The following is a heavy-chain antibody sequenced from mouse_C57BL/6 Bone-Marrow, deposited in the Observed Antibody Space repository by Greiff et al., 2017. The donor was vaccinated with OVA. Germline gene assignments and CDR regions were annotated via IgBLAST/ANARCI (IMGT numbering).Heavy chain of an antibody. D-gene: IGHD1-1*01. CDR1: GYSITSGYY. J-gene: IGHJ1*03. CDR2: ISYDGSN. V-gene: IGHV3-6*01. Sequence: EVQLQESGPGLVKPSQSLSLTCSVTGYSITSGYYWNWIRQFPGNKLEWMGYISYDGSNNYNPSLKNRISITRDTSKNQFFLKLNSVTTEDTATYYCARIPYYYGSSYVYFDVWGTGTTVTVSS. CDR3: ARIPYYYGSSYVYFDV.